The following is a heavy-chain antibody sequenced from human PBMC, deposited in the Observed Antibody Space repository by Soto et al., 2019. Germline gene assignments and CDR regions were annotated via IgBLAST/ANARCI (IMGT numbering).Heavy chain of an antibody. D-gene: IGHD2-2*01. CDR1: CGSISSGGYS. CDR2: IYHSGST. J-gene: IGHJ5*02. V-gene: IGHV4-30-2*01. Sequence: QLQLKESGSGLVKPSQTLSLTCAVSCGSISSGGYSWSWIRQPPGKGLEWIGYIYHSGSTYYNPSLKSRVTISVDRSKNQFSLKLSSVTAADTAVYYCARVPDRWGQGTLVTVSS. CDR3: ARVPDR.